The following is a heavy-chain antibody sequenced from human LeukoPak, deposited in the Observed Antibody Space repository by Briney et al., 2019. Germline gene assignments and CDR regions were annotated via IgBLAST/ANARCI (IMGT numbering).Heavy chain of an antibody. CDR1: GYTFTSYG. Sequence: ASVKVSCKTSGYTFTSYGITWVRQAPGQGLEWMGWISGHNGKTDYAQKFQGRVTMTTDTSTSTAYMDLRSLKSDDTAVYYCARGMATRERGFSVYWGQGTLVTVSS. J-gene: IGHJ4*02. CDR3: ARGMATRERGFSVY. V-gene: IGHV1-18*01. CDR2: ISGHNGKT. D-gene: IGHD5-24*01.